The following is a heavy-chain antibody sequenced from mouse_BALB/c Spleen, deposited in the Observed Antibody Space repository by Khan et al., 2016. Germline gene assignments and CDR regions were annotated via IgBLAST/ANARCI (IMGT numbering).Heavy chain of an antibody. J-gene: IGHJ3*01. CDR1: GFSLTGYG. D-gene: IGHD2-1*01. CDR2: IWGDGST. V-gene: IGHV2-6-7*01. Sequence: QVQLKESGPGLVAPSQSLSITCTVSGFSLTGYGVNWVRQPPGKGLEWLGMIWGDGSTDYNSALNSRLSISKDNSKSQVIFNMNRLQTADTAWYYCARVLYFYPEVFAYWGQGTLVTVSA. CDR3: ARVLYFYPEVFAY.